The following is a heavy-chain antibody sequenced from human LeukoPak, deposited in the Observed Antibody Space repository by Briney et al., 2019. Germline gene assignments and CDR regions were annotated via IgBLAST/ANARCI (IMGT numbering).Heavy chain of an antibody. CDR1: GFTFSSYW. V-gene: IGHV3-7*01. CDR3: ARGTSYCGGDCYNEYYFDY. D-gene: IGHD2-21*02. CDR2: IKQDGSEK. Sequence: GGSLRLSCAASGFTFSSYWMSWVRQAPGKGLEWVANIKQDGSEKYYVDSVKGRFTISRDNAKNSLYLQMNSLRAEDTAVYYCARGTSYCGGDCYNEYYFDYWGQGTLVTVSS. J-gene: IGHJ4*02.